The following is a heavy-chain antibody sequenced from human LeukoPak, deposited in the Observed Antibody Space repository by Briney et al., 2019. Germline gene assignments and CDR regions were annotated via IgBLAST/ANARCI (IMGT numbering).Heavy chain of an antibody. D-gene: IGHD6-6*01. Sequence: SETLSLTCTVSGGSISSSSYYWGWIRQPPGKGLEWIGSIYYSGSTYYNPSLKSRVTISVDTSKSQFSLKLSSVTAADTAVYYCATGFWYSSSHAFDIWGQGTMVTVSS. J-gene: IGHJ3*02. CDR2: IYYSGST. CDR1: GGSISSSSYY. V-gene: IGHV4-39*01. CDR3: ATGFWYSSSHAFDI.